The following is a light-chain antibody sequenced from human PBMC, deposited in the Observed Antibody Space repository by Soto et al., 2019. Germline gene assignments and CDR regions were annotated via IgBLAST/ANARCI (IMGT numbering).Light chain of an antibody. Sequence: DIQITQSPSSLSAFVGDRVTITCRASQGISSYLAWYQQKPGKAPKLLIYAASTLQSGVPSRFSGSGSGTEFTLTISSLQPEDFATYYCQQLNSYRTFGQGTKVDI. CDR1: QGISSY. CDR2: AAS. J-gene: IGKJ1*01. V-gene: IGKV1-9*01. CDR3: QQLNSYRT.